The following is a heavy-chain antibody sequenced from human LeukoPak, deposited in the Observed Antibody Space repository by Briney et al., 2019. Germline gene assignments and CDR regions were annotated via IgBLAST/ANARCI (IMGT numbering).Heavy chain of an antibody. V-gene: IGHV4-59*11. CDR2: IYYSGST. CDR3: AREEGYGAFDI. CDR1: GGSISSHY. Sequence: SETLSLTCTVSGGSISSHYWSWIRQPPGKGLEWIGYIYYSGSTNYNPSLKSRVTISVDTSKNQFSLKLSSVTAADPAVYYCAREEGYGAFDIWGQGTMVTLSS. J-gene: IGHJ3*02. D-gene: IGHD5-18*01.